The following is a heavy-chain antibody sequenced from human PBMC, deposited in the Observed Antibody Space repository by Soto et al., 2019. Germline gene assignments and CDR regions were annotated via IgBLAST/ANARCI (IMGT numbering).Heavy chain of an antibody. CDR2: IDTDGGGT. CDR3: AKVFDH. Sequence: EVQLVESGGGLVQPGGSLRVSCAASGFTLRSHRIHWVRQAPGKGLEWVSRIDTDGGGTSYADSVKGRFTISPDNDNNTVNLQTHAVRAEDTDEYYYAKVFDHWGQGTLVTVS. V-gene: IGHV3-74*01. J-gene: IGHJ4*02. CDR1: GFTLRSHR.